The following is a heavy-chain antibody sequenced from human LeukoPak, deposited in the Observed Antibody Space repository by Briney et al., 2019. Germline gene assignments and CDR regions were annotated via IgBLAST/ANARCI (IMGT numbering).Heavy chain of an antibody. J-gene: IGHJ4*02. Sequence: KSSETLSLTCTVSGGSISRYYWSWIRQPAGKGLEWIGLIYSSGSTNYNPSLKSRVTMSVDTSKNQFSLKLSSVTAADTAVYYCARDLDCTNGVCHGIFDYWGQGTLVTVSS. CDR1: GGSISRYY. CDR2: IYSSGST. D-gene: IGHD2-8*01. V-gene: IGHV4-4*07. CDR3: ARDLDCTNGVCHGIFDY.